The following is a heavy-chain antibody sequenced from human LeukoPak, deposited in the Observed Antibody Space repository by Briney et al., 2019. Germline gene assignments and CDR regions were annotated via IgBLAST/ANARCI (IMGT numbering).Heavy chain of an antibody. Sequence: SETLSLTCTVSGGSISSYYWSWIRQPPGKGLEWIGYIYYSGSTNYNPSLKSRVTISVDTSKNQFSLKLSSVTAADTAVYYCARRIVVVPADNWFDPWAREPWSPSPQ. CDR1: GGSISSYY. V-gene: IGHV4-59*08. D-gene: IGHD2-2*01. CDR3: ARRIVVVPADNWFDP. J-gene: IGHJ5*02. CDR2: IYYSGST.